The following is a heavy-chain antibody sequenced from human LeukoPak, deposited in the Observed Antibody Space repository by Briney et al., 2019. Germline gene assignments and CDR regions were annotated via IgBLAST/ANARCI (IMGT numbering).Heavy chain of an antibody. CDR3: ARCMVLSQGWCNWFDP. D-gene: IGHD6-13*01. V-gene: IGHV3-23*01. J-gene: IGHJ5*02. CDR2: IRIGGGGT. Sequence: GGSLRLSCAASGFDFTTYAMTWVRQAPAKGLEWVSSIRIGGGGTYYADSVKGRFTISRDNSENTLHLQLNNLRVEDTATYFCARCMVLSQGWCNWFDPWGQGTLVTVPS. CDR1: GFDFTTYA.